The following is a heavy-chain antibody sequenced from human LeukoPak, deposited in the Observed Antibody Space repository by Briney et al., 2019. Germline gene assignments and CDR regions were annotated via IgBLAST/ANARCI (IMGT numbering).Heavy chain of an antibody. J-gene: IGHJ6*03. D-gene: IGHD1-1*01. Sequence: GGPLKISCKGSGYSFTSYWIGGVRQLPGKGLEWMGIIYPGDSDTRYSPSFQGQVTISADKSTSTAYLQWSSLKASDTAMYYCARLSGYDYYYYYYMDVWGKGTTVTVSS. CDR1: GYSFTSYW. CDR3: ARLSGYDYYYYYYMDV. CDR2: IYPGDSDT. V-gene: IGHV5-51*01.